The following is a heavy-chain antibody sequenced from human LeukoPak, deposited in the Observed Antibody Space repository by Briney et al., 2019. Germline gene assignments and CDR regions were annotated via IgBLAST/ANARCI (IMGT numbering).Heavy chain of an antibody. CDR1: EFSVSHNY. CDR3: ARETGYSTSWYAYYFDY. J-gene: IGHJ4*02. V-gene: IGHV3-53*01. CDR2: IHSDGTT. Sequence: GGSLRLSCAASEFSVSHNYMSWVRQAPGKGLEWVSVIHSDGTTHYADSVKGRFTISRDNSKNTLYLQMISLRVEDTAMYYCARETGYSTSWYAYYFDYWGQGTLVTVAS. D-gene: IGHD6-13*01.